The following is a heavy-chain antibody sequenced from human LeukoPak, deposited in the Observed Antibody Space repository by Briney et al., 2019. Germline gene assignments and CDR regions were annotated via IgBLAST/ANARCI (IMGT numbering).Heavy chain of an antibody. V-gene: IGHV3-23*01. CDR1: GFTFSSYA. CDR3: ATAIGYSSSWNAFDI. D-gene: IGHD6-13*01. J-gene: IGHJ3*02. Sequence: GGSLRLSCAASGFTFSSYAMSWVRQAPGKGLEWVSAISGSGGSTYYAGSVKGRFTISRDNSKNTLYLQMNSLRAEDTAVYYCATAIGYSSSWNAFDIWGQGTMVTVSS. CDR2: ISGSGGST.